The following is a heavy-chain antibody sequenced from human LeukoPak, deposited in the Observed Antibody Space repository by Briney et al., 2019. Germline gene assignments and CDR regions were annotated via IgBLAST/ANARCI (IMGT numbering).Heavy chain of an antibody. CDR3: AREVAARPDYYYYYMDV. V-gene: IGHV4-34*01. CDR2: INHSGST. J-gene: IGHJ6*03. Sequence: SETLSLTCAVYGGSFSGYYWSWIRQPPGKGLEWIGEINHSGSTNYNPSLKSRVTISVDTSKNQFSLKLSSVTAADTAVYYCAREVAARPDYYYYYMDVWGKGTTVTVSS. CDR1: GGSFSGYY. D-gene: IGHD6-6*01.